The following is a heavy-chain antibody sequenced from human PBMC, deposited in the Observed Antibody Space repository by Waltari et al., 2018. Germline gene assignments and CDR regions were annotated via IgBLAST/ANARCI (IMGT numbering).Heavy chain of an antibody. CDR2: ISSSRSTI. CDR3: ARTERYYMDV. D-gene: IGHD1-1*01. V-gene: IGHV3-48*01. Sequence: EVQLVESGGGLVQPGGSLRLSCAASGFTFSSYSMNWVRQAPGKGLEWVSYISSSRSTIYYADSVKGRFTSARDNAKNSLYLQMNSLRAEDTAVYYCARTERYYMDVWGKGTTVTVSS. CDR1: GFTFSSYS. J-gene: IGHJ6*03.